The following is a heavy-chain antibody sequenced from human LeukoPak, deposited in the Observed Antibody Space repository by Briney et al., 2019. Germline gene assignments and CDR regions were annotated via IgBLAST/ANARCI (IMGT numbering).Heavy chain of an antibody. D-gene: IGHD3-22*01. CDR3: ATGDSSGYPNWFDP. Sequence: ASVKVSFKVSGYTLTELSMHWVRQAPGKGLEWMGGFDPEDGETIYAQKFQGRVTMTEDTSTDTAYMELSSLRSEDTAVYYCATGDSSGYPNWFDPWGQGTLVTVSS. CDR2: FDPEDGET. V-gene: IGHV1-24*01. J-gene: IGHJ5*02. CDR1: GYTLTELS.